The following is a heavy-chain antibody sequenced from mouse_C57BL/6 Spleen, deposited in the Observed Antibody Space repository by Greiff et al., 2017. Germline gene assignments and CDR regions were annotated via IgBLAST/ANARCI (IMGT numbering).Heavy chain of an antibody. CDR2: IYPGNSDT. CDR1: GYTFTSYW. Sequence: VRLQQSGTVLARPGASVKMSCKTSGYTFTSYWMHWVKQRPGQGLEWIGAIYPGNSDTSYNQKFKGKAKLTAVTSASTAYMELSSLTNEDSAVYYCTRGGTTVAGRYAMDYWGQGTSVTVSS. D-gene: IGHD1-1*01. CDR3: TRGGTTVAGRYAMDY. V-gene: IGHV1-5*01. J-gene: IGHJ4*01.